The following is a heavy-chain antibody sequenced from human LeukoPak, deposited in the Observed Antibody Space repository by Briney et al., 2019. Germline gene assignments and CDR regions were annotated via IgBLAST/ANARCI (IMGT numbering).Heavy chain of an antibody. J-gene: IGHJ3*02. CDR2: ISYDGSNK. V-gene: IGHV3-30*03. D-gene: IGHD6-13*01. Sequence: GGSLRLSCAASGFTFSTYGIHWVRQAPGKGLEWVAVISYDGSNKYYADSVKGRFSISRDNSKNTLYLQMNSLRAEDTAVYYCARPLLYSSSWYLGGTSAFDIWGQGTMVTVSS. CDR3: ARPLLYSSSWYLGGTSAFDI. CDR1: GFTFSTYG.